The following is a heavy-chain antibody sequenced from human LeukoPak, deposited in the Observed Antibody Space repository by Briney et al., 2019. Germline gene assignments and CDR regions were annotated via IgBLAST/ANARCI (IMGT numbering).Heavy chain of an antibody. V-gene: IGHV3-23*01. CDR2: ISGSGGST. CDR1: GFTLSSYA. CDR3: AKDRRQWQFDY. D-gene: IGHD6-19*01. J-gene: IGHJ4*02. Sequence: PGGSLRLSCAASGFTLSSYAMSWVRQAPGKGLEWVSAISGSGGSTYYADSVKGRFTISRYNSKNTLYLQMNSLRAEDTAVYNCAKDRRQWQFDYWGQGTLVTVSS.